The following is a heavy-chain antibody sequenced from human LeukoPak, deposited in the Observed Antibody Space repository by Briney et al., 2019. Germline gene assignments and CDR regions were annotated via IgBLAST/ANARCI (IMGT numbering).Heavy chain of an antibody. D-gene: IGHD5-18*01. V-gene: IGHV3-21*04. Sequence: PGGSLRLSCAASGFTFSSYAMNWIRQAPGKGLEWVSSISSSGAYIYYADLVEGRFTISRDNAKNSLYLQMNSLRPEDTALYYCTKDLVAMVTTSDYWGQGTLVTVSS. CDR3: TKDLVAMVTTSDY. CDR2: ISSSGAYI. J-gene: IGHJ4*02. CDR1: GFTFSSYA.